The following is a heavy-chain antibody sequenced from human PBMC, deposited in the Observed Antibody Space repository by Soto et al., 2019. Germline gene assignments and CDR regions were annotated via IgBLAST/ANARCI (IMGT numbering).Heavy chain of an antibody. Sequence: SETLSLTCNVSGDSISSGYWSWIRQPPGKGLEWIGFMYFGGNTDYNPSLESRVTISVDTSRNQISLYLTSVTAADTAIYYCAATPRYWGQGTLVTVSS. CDR2: MYFGGNT. CDR3: AATPRY. D-gene: IGHD1-26*01. J-gene: IGHJ4*02. V-gene: IGHV4-59*01. CDR1: GDSISSGY.